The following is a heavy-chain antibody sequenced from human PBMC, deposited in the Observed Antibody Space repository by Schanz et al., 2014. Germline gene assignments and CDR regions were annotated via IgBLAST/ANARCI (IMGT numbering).Heavy chain of an antibody. Sequence: QVQLVESGGGLVKPGGSLRLSCAASGFIFNDYYMNWIRQAPGKGLEWVAFIRYDGSSKYYADSVKGRFTISRDSARNSLYLQMSSLRAEDTAVYYCARGTPFRCDYWGQGTLVTVSS. D-gene: IGHD3-16*01. CDR1: GFIFNDYY. V-gene: IGHV3-11*04. CDR2: IRYDGSSK. CDR3: ARGTPFRCDY. J-gene: IGHJ4*02.